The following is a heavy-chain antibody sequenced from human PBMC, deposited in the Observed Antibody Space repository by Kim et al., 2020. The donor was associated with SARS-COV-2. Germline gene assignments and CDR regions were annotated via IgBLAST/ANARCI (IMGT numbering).Heavy chain of an antibody. D-gene: IGHD1-1*01. V-gene: IGHV3-9*01. CDR2: ISWNSGSI. CDR1: GFTFDDYA. Sequence: PGGSLRLSCAASGFTFDDYAMHWVRQAPGKGLEWVSGISWNSGSIGYADSVKGRFTISRDNAKNSLYLQMNSLRAEDTALYYCAKDRGYNWNDGAFDIWGQGTMVTVSS. J-gene: IGHJ3*02. CDR3: AKDRGYNWNDGAFDI.